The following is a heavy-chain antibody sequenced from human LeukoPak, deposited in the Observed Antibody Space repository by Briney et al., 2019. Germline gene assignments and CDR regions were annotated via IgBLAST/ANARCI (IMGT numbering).Heavy chain of an antibody. V-gene: IGHV7-4-1*02. Sequence: ASVKVSCKASGYTFTTFGINWVRQAPGQGLEWMGWINTKTGNPTYVQDFIGRFVFSLDTSVDTAYLQISSLKAEDTAVYFCAKDPPYSSSWPDALDIWGQGTMVTVSS. J-gene: IGHJ3*02. D-gene: IGHD2-2*01. CDR2: INTKTGNP. CDR1: GYTFTTFG. CDR3: AKDPPYSSSWPDALDI.